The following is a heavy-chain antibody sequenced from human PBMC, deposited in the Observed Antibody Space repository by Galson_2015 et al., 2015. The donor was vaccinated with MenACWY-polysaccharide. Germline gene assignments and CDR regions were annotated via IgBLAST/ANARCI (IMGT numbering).Heavy chain of an antibody. CDR1: GFTFSSYW. CDR2: IKKDGSEK. Sequence: LRLSCAASGFTFSSYWMTWVRQAPGKGLEWVANIKKDGSEKYYVDSVKGRFTISRDNTKNSLYLQMHSLRAEDTAVYSCARGHYGMDVWGQGTTVTVSS. J-gene: IGHJ6*02. CDR3: ARGHYGMDV. V-gene: IGHV3-7*03.